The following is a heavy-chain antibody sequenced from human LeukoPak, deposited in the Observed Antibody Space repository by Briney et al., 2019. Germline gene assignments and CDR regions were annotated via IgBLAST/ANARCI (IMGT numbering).Heavy chain of an antibody. J-gene: IGHJ4*02. V-gene: IGHV4-34*01. CDR2: INHSGST. CDR3: ARGLMVRGVIRTKYYFDY. D-gene: IGHD3-10*01. Sequence: SETLSLTCAVYGGSFSGYYWSWIRQPPGKGLEWIGEINHSGSTNYNPSLKSRVTISVDTSKNQFSLKLSSVTAADTAVYYCARGLMVRGVIRTKYYFDYWGQGTMVTVSS. CDR1: GGSFSGYY.